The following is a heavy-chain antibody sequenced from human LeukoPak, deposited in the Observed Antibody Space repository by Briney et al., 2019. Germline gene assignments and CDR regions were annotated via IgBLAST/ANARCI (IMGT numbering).Heavy chain of an antibody. Sequence: ASVKVSCKASGYTFTSYAMHWVRQAPGQRLEWMGWINAGNGNTKYSQKFQGRVTITTVTSTNTAYMELRSLRSDDTAVYYCARGVAVGTAYYFDCWGQGTLVTVSS. CDR2: INAGNGNT. J-gene: IGHJ4*02. CDR1: GYTFTSYA. CDR3: ARGVAVGTAYYFDC. D-gene: IGHD4-23*01. V-gene: IGHV1-3*01.